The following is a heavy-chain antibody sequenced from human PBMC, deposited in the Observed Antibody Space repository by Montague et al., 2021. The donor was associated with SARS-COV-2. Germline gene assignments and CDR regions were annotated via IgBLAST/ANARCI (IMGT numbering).Heavy chain of an antibody. J-gene: IGHJ6*02. CDR2: INSDGSST. V-gene: IGHV3-74*01. CDR1: GFTFSSYW. D-gene: IGHD2-2*02. CDR3: ARDQPIVVVPAAIRGYYYYGMDD. Sequence: SLRLSCAASGFTFSSYWMHWVRQAPGKGLVWVSRINSDGSSTSYADSVKGRFTISRDNAKNTLYLQMNSLRAEDTAVYYCARDQPIVVVPAAIRGYYYYGMDDWGQGTTVTVSS.